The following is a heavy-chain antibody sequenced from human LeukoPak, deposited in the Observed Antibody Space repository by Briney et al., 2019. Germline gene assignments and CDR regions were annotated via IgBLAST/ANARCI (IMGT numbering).Heavy chain of an antibody. D-gene: IGHD5-12*01. CDR2: IHHIGST. V-gene: IGHV4-59*01. CDR3: ARVGAYGREAFDI. Sequence: SETLSLTCTVSRGSLSRDFWSWIRRPPGKGLEWIGYIHHIGSTKYNPALKSRVTISVDKSKNQFSLNLNSVIAADTAVYYCARVGAYGREAFDIRGQGTMVTVSS. J-gene: IGHJ3*02. CDR1: RGSLSRDF.